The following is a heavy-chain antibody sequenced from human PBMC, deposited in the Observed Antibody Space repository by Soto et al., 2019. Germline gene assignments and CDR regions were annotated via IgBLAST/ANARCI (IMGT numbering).Heavy chain of an antibody. Sequence: GGSLRLSCVASGFTFSDYYMTWIRQAPGKGLEWLSYISGDNIYTNYAGSVKGRFTISRDNAQNSLYLQMNSLGAEDTAIYYCARYYYDTNGYLASYFDYWGQGILVTVSS. CDR3: ARYYYDTNGYLASYFDY. J-gene: IGHJ4*02. D-gene: IGHD3-22*01. CDR2: ISGDNIYT. CDR1: GFTFSDYY. V-gene: IGHV3-11*03.